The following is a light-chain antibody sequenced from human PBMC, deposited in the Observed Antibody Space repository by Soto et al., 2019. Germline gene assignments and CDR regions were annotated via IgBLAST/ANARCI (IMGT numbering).Light chain of an antibody. CDR2: AAS. Sequence: DIERTQSPSSLSASVGHKVTITCRASQSISSYLNWYQQKPVNAPNLLIYAASTLKSGVPSRFSAFMSEADFTLTTRNIQAEDFATYYCRQSYTTPRTFVQGTKVEV. CDR1: QSISSY. V-gene: IGKV1-39*01. CDR3: RQSYTTPRT. J-gene: IGKJ1*01.